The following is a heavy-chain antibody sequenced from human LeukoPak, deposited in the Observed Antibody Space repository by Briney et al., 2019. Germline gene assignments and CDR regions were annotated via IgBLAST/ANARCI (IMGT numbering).Heavy chain of an antibody. J-gene: IGHJ6*02. V-gene: IGHV3-7*03. Sequence: GGSLRLSCAASGFTFNYHWMSWVRQTPGKGLEWLANVKPDGSEKYYVDSVRGRFTISRDNAKSSVHLQMNGLRAEDTAIYYCARDGHYFAMDVWGQGTTVTVSS. CDR2: VKPDGSEK. CDR3: ARDGHYFAMDV. CDR1: GFTFNYHW.